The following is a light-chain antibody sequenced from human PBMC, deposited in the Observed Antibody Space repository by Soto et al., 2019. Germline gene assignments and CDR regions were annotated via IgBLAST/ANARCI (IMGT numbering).Light chain of an antibody. Sequence: IQLTQSPSSLSASVGDRGTITCRASQGISSYLAWYQQKPGKAPKLLIYKASSLESGVPSRLSGSGSGTEFTLTIRSLQPDDFATYYCQQYNSYPGFGQGTKVDIK. J-gene: IGKJ1*01. CDR1: QGISSY. CDR3: QQYNSYPG. V-gene: IGKV1-5*03. CDR2: KAS.